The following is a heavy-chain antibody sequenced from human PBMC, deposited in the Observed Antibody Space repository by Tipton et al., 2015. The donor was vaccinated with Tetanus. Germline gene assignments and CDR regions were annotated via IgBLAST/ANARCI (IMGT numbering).Heavy chain of an antibody. CDR1: GGSLSRYY. CDR3: ARGGDTYFGSSCFYDW. CDR2: VDDSGST. Sequence: TLSLTCAVYGGSLSRYYWTWIRQPPGKGLEWIGEVDDSGSTNYSPSLKSRVTISLDMSANQFSLQLSFVTAADTAVYYCARGGDTYFGSSCFYDWWGQGTRVTVSS. J-gene: IGHJ4*02. D-gene: IGHD3-22*01. V-gene: IGHV4-34*09.